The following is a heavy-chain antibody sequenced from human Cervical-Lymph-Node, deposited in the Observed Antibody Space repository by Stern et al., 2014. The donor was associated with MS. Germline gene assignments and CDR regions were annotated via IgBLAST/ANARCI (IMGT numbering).Heavy chain of an antibody. Sequence: QVQLGQSGAEVKKPGASVKVSCKASGYTFTGYYMHWVRQAPGQGLEWVGWINPNSGGTNYAQKFRGWVTMTRDTSISTAYMELSRLKSDDTAVYYCARDPGYYSNSPFYFFDYWGQGTLVTVSS. D-gene: IGHD4-11*01. CDR3: ARDPGYYSNSPFYFFDY. CDR1: GYTFTGYY. V-gene: IGHV1-2*04. CDR2: INPNSGGT. J-gene: IGHJ4*02.